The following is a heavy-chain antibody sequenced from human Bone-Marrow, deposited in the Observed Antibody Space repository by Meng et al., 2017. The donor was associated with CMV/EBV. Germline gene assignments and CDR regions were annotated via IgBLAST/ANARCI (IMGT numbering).Heavy chain of an antibody. V-gene: IGHV3-23*01. Sequence: FGSFAMSWVRQARGKGLEGVAGLSGGGGTTYYADSVEGRFTISRVNSRNTMYMQMNSLTAEDTAVYYCAKDLPLGCSSSSCYPLFDSWGQGTLVTVSS. CDR1: FGSFA. D-gene: IGHD2-2*01. CDR3: AKDLPLGCSSSSCYPLFDS. CDR2: LSGGGGTT. J-gene: IGHJ4*02.